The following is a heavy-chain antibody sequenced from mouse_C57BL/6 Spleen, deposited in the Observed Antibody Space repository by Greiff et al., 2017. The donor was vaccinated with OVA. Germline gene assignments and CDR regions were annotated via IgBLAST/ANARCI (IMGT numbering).Heavy chain of an antibody. V-gene: IGHV1-62-2*01. CDR1: GYTFTEYT. CDR2: FYPGSGSI. Sequence: VKLMESGAELVKPGASVKLSCKASGYTFTEYTIHWVKQRSGQGLEWIGWFYPGSGSIKYNEKFKDKATLTADKSSSTVYMELSRYTSEDSAVYFCARHEEGGDYFDYWGQGTTLTVSS. CDR3: ARHEEGGDYFDY. J-gene: IGHJ2*01.